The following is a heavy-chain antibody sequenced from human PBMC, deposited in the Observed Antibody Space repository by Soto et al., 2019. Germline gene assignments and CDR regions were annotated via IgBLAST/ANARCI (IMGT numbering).Heavy chain of an antibody. V-gene: IGHV1-69*06. Sequence: QVQLVQSGAEVKKPGSSVKVSCKASGGTFSSYAISWVRQAPGQGLEWMGGIIPIFGTANYAQKFQGRVTITADKSTSTAYMELSSLRSEDRAVYYCARNLGDSSGYYSGYNWFDPWGQGTLVTVSS. CDR2: IIPIFGTA. CDR3: ARNLGDSSGYYSGYNWFDP. D-gene: IGHD3-22*01. J-gene: IGHJ5*02. CDR1: GGTFSSYA.